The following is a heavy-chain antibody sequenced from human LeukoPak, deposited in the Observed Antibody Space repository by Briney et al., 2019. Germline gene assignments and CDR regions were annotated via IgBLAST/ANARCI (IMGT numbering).Heavy chain of an antibody. Sequence: KPSETLSLTCAVYGGSCSGYYWSWIRQPPGKGLELIGEINHSGSTNYNPPLKSRVTISVDTSKNQFSLKLSSVTAADTAVYYWARGDRGYSYGYWGQGTLVTVSS. D-gene: IGHD5-18*01. V-gene: IGHV4-34*01. CDR2: INHSGST. CDR3: ARGDRGYSYGY. CDR1: GGSCSGYY. J-gene: IGHJ4*02.